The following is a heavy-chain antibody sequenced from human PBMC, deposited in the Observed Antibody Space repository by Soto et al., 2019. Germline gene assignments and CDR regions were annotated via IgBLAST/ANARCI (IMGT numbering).Heavy chain of an antibody. V-gene: IGHV3-9*01. CDR2: ISWNSGSI. Sequence: GGSLRLSCAASGFTFDDYAMHWVRQAPGKGLEWVSGISWNSGSIGYADSVKGRFTISRDNAKNSLYLQMNSLRAEDTALYYCAKDMESVLGTFDYWGQGTLVTVSS. J-gene: IGHJ4*02. D-gene: IGHD7-27*01. CDR1: GFTFDDYA. CDR3: AKDMESVLGTFDY.